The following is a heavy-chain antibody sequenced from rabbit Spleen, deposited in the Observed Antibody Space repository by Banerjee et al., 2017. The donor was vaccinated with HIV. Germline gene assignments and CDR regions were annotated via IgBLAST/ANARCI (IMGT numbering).Heavy chain of an antibody. Sequence: QLEESGGGLVQPGGSLKLSCTASGFTLSSYYMNWVRQAPGKGLEWIGYIDPVFGITYYANWVSGRFSISRENAQNTVFLQMTSLTAADTATYFCARDGAGGGDYIDVYFDLWGPGTLVTVS. D-gene: IGHD8-1*01. J-gene: IGHJ4*01. CDR3: ARDGAGGGDYIDVYFDL. V-gene: IGHV1S7*01. CDR1: GFTLSSYY. CDR2: IDPVFGIT.